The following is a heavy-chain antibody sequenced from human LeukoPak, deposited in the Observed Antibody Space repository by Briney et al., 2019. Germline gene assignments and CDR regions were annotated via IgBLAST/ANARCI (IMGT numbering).Heavy chain of an antibody. J-gene: IGHJ6*02. CDR1: GGTFSTSS. CDR3: ARAPAHSPNGADYYDSSGPPGKGTDYYGMDV. V-gene: IGHV1-69*13. CDR2: IIIDLGTT. Sequence: GASVKVSCKASGGTFSTSSISWVRQAPGQGLECMGGIIIDLGTTNYARKFRGRVTITADESTSTAYMELSSLRSEDTAVYYCARAPAHSPNGADYYDSSGPPGKGTDYYGMDVWGQGTTVTVSS. D-gene: IGHD3-22*01.